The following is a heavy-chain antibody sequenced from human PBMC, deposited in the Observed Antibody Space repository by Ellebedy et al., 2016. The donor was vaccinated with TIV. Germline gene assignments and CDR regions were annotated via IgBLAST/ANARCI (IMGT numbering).Heavy chain of an antibody. D-gene: IGHD2-21*02. J-gene: IGHJ5*02. CDR2: IIPIFGTA. V-gene: IGHV1-69*13. CDR3: ARQIVVVTANPVGWFDP. Sequence: AASVTVSCKASVGTFSSYAISWVRQAPGQGLEWMGGIIPIFGTANYAQKFQGRVTITADESTSTAYMELSSVTAADTAVYYCARQIVVVTANPVGWFDPWGQGTLVTVSS. CDR1: VGTFSSYA.